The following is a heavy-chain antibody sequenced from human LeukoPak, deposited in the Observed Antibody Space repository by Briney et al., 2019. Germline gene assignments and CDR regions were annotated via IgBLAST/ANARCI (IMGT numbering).Heavy chain of an antibody. CDR2: INPNSGGT. J-gene: IGHJ4*02. CDR1: GGTFSSYA. Sequence: ASVKVSCKASGGTFSSYATSWVRQAPGRGLEWMGRINPNSGGTNYAQKFQGRVTMTRDTSISTAYMELSRLRSDDTAVYYCARAGRYFDWPDLYFDYWGQGTLATVSS. CDR3: ARAGRYFDWPDLYFDY. D-gene: IGHD3-9*01. V-gene: IGHV1-2*06.